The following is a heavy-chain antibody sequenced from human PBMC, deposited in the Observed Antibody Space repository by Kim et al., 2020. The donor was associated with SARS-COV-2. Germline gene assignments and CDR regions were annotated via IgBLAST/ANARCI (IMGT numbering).Heavy chain of an antibody. D-gene: IGHD5-18*01. CDR2: INHSGST. J-gene: IGHJ3*02. CDR3: ARGRMGRGYSRLVAGDAFDI. CDR1: GGSFSGYY. Sequence: SETLSLTCAVYGGSFSGYYWSWIRQPPGKGLEWIGEINHSGSTNYNPSLKSRVTISVDTSKNQFSLKLSSVTAADTAVYYCARGRMGRGYSRLVAGDAFDIWGQGTMVTVSS. V-gene: IGHV4-34*01.